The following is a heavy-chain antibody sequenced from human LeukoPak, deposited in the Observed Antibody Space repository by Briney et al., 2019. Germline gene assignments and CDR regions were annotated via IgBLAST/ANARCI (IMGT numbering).Heavy chain of an antibody. Sequence: QPGRSLRLSCAASGFTFSSYAMSWVRQAPGKGLEWVSAISGSGGSTYYADSVKGRFTISRDNSKNTLYLQMNSLRAEDTAVYYCAKGGGYLQGLTGWGQGTLVTVSS. CDR2: ISGSGGST. CDR1: GFTFSSYA. V-gene: IGHV3-23*01. J-gene: IGHJ4*02. D-gene: IGHD3-9*01. CDR3: AKGGGYLQGLTG.